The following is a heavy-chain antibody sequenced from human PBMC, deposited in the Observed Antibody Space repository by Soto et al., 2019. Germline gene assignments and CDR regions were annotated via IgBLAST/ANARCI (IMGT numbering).Heavy chain of an antibody. J-gene: IGHJ4*02. V-gene: IGHV3-53*01. CDR3: ARDGGGGYYDSSGYVAV. D-gene: IGHD3-22*01. CDR2: IYSDGKT. Sequence: GESLKISCAASGLIVSTNYMSWVRQAPGKGLEWVSLIYSDGKTYYADSVKGRFTISRENSKNTVSLQMNSVRAEDTAVYYCARDGGGGYYDSSGYVAVWDQGTLVTVSS. CDR1: GLIVSTNY.